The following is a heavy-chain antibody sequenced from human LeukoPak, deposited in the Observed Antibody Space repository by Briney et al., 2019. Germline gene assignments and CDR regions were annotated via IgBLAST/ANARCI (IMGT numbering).Heavy chain of an antibody. D-gene: IGHD3-22*01. CDR2: ISGSSNRI. V-gene: IGHV3-48*02. J-gene: IGHJ4*02. Sequence: GGSLKLSCAASGFTFSGSAMHWVRQAPGKGLEWVSYISGSSNRIYYADSVKGRFTISRDNAKNSLYLQMNSLRDEDTAVYYCAREAPYDNSAYAYWGQGTLVTVSS. CDR3: AREAPYDNSAYAY. CDR1: GFTFSGSA.